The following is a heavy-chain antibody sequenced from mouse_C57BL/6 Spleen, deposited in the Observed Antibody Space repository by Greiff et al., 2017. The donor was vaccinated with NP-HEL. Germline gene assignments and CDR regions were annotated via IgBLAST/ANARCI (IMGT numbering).Heavy chain of an antibody. CDR3: TRGGIYYDYDEAAWFAY. Sequence: EVKLVESGEGLVKPGGSLKLSCAASGFTFSSYAMSWVRQTPEKRLEWVAYISSGCDYIYYADTVKGRFTISRDNARNTLYLQMSSLKSEDTAMYYCTRGGIYYDYDEAAWFAYWGQGTLVTVSA. J-gene: IGHJ3*01. CDR2: ISSGCDYI. CDR1: GFTFSSYA. V-gene: IGHV5-9-1*02. D-gene: IGHD2-4*01.